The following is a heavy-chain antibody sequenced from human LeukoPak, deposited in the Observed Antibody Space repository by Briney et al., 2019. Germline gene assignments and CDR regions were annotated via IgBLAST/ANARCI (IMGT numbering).Heavy chain of an antibody. V-gene: IGHV3-33*01. J-gene: IGHJ4*02. Sequence: GGSLRLSCAASGFTFSSYGMHWVRQAPGKGLESVAVIWYDGSNKYYADSVKGRFTISRDNSKNTLYLQMNSLRAEDTAVYYCARVRAYCSSTSCYALDYWGQGTLVTVSS. CDR3: ARVRAYCSSTSCYALDY. CDR1: GFTFSSYG. CDR2: IWYDGSNK. D-gene: IGHD2-2*01.